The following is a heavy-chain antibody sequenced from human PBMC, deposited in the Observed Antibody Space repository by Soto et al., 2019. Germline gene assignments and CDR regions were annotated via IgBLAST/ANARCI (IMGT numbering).Heavy chain of an antibody. V-gene: IGHV4-59*01. J-gene: IGHJ5*02. CDR2: MFYSGGT. Sequence: NPSETLSLTCSVSGGSMFGYQWSWIRQPPGKGWEWIGYMFYSGGTSYNPSLKSRVSMFLDMSKNQFSLKLRSVIAADTAVYYCVRVDYSTGPTYPHFDPWGQGILVTVSS. CDR1: GGSMFGYQ. CDR3: VRVDYSTGPTYPHFDP. D-gene: IGHD4-4*01.